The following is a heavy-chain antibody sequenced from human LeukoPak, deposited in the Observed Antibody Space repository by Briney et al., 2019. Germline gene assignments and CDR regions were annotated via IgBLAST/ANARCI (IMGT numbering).Heavy chain of an antibody. CDR1: GGSFSGYY. CDR2: INHSGST. V-gene: IGHV4-34*01. Sequence: SETLSLTCAVYGGSFSGYYWSWIRQPPGKGLEWIGEINHSGSTNYNPSLKSRVTISVDTSKNQFSLKLSSVTAADTAAYYCARVSNETAYYFDYWGQGTLVTGSS. J-gene: IGHJ4*02. D-gene: IGHD5-18*01. CDR3: ARVSNETAYYFDY.